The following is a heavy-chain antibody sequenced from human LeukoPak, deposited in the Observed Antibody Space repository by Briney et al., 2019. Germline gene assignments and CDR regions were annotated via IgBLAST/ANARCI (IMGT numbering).Heavy chain of an antibody. CDR1: GGSISSSSYY. CDR2: IYYSGST. J-gene: IGHJ2*01. Sequence: PSETLSLTCTVSGGSISSSSYYWGWIRQPPGKGLEWIGSIYYSGSTYYNPSLKSRVTISVDTSKNQFSLKLSSVTAADTAVYYCARDPPLEDWYFDLWGRGTLVTVSS. CDR3: ARDPPLEDWYFDL. V-gene: IGHV4-39*07.